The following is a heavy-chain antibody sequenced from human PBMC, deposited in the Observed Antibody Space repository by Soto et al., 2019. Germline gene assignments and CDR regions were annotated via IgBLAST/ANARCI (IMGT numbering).Heavy chain of an antibody. J-gene: IGHJ4*02. CDR1: GFTFNNYA. D-gene: IGHD2-15*01. Sequence: EVQLLESGGGLLQPGGSLRISCSASGFTFNNYAMAWVRQAPGEGLEWVSGISGSGATPYYADSVKGRFPISRDNSKNSLFLQMNSLSAEDTAVYFCAKAGYCTGVSCYFYYFDSWGQGTLVTVSS. CDR3: AKAGYCTGVSCYFYYFDS. V-gene: IGHV3-23*01. CDR2: ISGSGATP.